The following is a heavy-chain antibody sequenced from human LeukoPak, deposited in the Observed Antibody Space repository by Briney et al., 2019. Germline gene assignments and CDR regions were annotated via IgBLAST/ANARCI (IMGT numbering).Heavy chain of an antibody. D-gene: IGHD3-10*01. Sequence: SQTLSLTCIVSGGSISSGDYYWSWIRQPPGKGLEWIGYIYHSGSTYYNPSLKSRVTISVDRSKNQFSLKLSSVTAADTAVYYCARSLWFGELLIPNWFDPWGQGTLVTVSS. CDR2: IYHSGST. V-gene: IGHV4-30-2*01. CDR3: ARSLWFGELLIPNWFDP. CDR1: GGSISSGDYY. J-gene: IGHJ5*02.